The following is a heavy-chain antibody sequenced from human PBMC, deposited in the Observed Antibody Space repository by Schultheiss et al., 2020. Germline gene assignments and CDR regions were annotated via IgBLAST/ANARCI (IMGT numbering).Heavy chain of an antibody. J-gene: IGHJ4*02. CDR1: GFTFSSYS. D-gene: IGHD2-21*02. CDR3: ARGLPHVVVTAMWQDYYFDF. CDR2: ISSSSSTI. Sequence: GESLKISCAAAGFTFSSYSMNWVRQAPGKGLEWVSYISSSSSTIYYADSVKGRFTISRDNAKNSLYLQMNSLRAEDTAVYYCARGLPHVVVTAMWQDYYFDFWRQGPLVTVS. V-gene: IGHV3-48*01.